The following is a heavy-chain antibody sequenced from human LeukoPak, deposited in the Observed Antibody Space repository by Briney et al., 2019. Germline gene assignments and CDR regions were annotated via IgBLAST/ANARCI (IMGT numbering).Heavy chain of an antibody. CDR2: LYTGGST. CDR1: GFTVSSNY. J-gene: IGHJ4*02. CDR3: VRVAPPLAMITIVDY. Sequence: GGSLRLSCAASGFTVSSNYMSWVRQAPGKGLEWVSVLYTGGSTHYADSVKGRFTISRDISKNTVYLQMNSLRAEDTAVYYCVRVAPPLAMITIVDYWGQGTLVTVSS. V-gene: IGHV3-53*01. D-gene: IGHD3-16*01.